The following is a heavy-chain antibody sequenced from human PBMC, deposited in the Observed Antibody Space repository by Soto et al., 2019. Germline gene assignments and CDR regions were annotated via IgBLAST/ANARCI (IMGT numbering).Heavy chain of an antibody. D-gene: IGHD6-25*01. Sequence: QVQLQQWGAGLLKPSETLSLTCAVYGGSFSGYYWSWIRQPPGKGLEWNGEIKHSGSTNYNPSRKSRVTISVDTCKNQFSLKLSSVTAADTAVYYCARRSAAGPWGQGTLVTVSS. J-gene: IGHJ5*02. V-gene: IGHV4-34*01. CDR1: GGSFSGYY. CDR3: ARRSAAGP. CDR2: IKHSGST.